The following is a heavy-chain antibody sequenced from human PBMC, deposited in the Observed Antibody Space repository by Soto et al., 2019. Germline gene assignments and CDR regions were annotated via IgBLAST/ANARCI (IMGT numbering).Heavy chain of an antibody. Sequence: QVQLLESGGGVVQPGRSLRLSCAASGFTFSSYGMHWVRQAPGKGLEWVAVISYDGSNKYYADSVKGRFTISRDNSKNPLYLQMNSLRAEDTAVYYCAKDRRRGTYFYDSSGEFDYWGQGTLVTVSS. CDR1: GFTFSSYG. D-gene: IGHD3-22*01. CDR3: AKDRRRGTYFYDSSGEFDY. CDR2: ISYDGSNK. V-gene: IGHV3-30*18. J-gene: IGHJ4*02.